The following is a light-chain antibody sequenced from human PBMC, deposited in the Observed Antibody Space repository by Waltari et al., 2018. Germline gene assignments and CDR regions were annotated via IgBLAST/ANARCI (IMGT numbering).Light chain of an antibody. CDR3: SSYAGSSKGV. CDR2: AVS. Sequence: QSALTQPASVPWSPGQSITNSCTGTSRGSGDYKLSSWYQQHPGKAPKLMIYAVSKRPSGVSDRFSGSKSGDMASLTISGLQPEDEAEYFCSSYAGSSKGVFGGGTKVTVL. V-gene: IGLV2-23*02. CDR1: SRGSGDYKL. J-gene: IGLJ2*01.